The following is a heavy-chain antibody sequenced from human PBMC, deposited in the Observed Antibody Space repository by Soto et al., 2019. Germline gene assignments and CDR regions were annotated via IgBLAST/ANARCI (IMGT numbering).Heavy chain of an antibody. J-gene: IGHJ4*02. D-gene: IGHD3-3*01. CDR1: GFSFSIGGVG. Sequence: QITLKESGPTLVKPTQTLTLTCSFSGFSFSIGGVGVVWIRQPPGKALECLAVIYWDDDKRYSPSLKNRLTITKDTSNKEVVFTMTDTDPMDTATYYFAHTRYYGDYLDFWGQGTLVTVSS. V-gene: IGHV2-5*02. CDR2: IYWDDDK. CDR3: AHTRYYGDYLDF.